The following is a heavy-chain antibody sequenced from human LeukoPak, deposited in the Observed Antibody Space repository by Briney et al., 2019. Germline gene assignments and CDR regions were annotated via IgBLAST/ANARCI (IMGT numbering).Heavy chain of an antibody. Sequence: GGSLRLSCAASGFTFSAYAIHWVRQAPGKGLEWVAVISYDGGNIYYADSVKGRFTISRDNSKNTLFLEMNSLRGEDTAVYYCAKDPASGSSYYFYGMDVWGQGTTVTVSS. J-gene: IGHJ6*02. V-gene: IGHV3-30*18. CDR2: ISYDGGNI. CDR3: AKDPASGSSYYFYGMDV. CDR1: GFTFSAYA. D-gene: IGHD1-26*01.